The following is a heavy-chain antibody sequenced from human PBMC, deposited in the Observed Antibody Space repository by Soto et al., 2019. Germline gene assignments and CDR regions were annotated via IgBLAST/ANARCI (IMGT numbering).Heavy chain of an antibody. CDR2: IYYSGST. Sequence: QVQLQESGPGLVKPSQTVSLTCTVSGGSIRGVDYFWSWIRQPPGKGLEWIGYIYYSGSTLYNPSLMSRLAISIDSSMNQISLEVRSVTAADTAVYYCVRAVPGSSHYFDSWGQGALVTVSS. J-gene: IGHJ4*02. D-gene: IGHD6-13*01. V-gene: IGHV4-30-4*01. CDR1: GGSIRGVDYF. CDR3: VRAVPGSSHYFDS.